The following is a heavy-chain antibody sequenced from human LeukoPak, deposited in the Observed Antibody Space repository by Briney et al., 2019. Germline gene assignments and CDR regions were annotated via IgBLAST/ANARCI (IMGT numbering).Heavy chain of an antibody. D-gene: IGHD6-6*01. J-gene: IGHJ5*02. CDR1: GYSFTSYW. Sequence: GESLKISCKGSGYSFTSYWIGWVRQMPGKGLEWMGVISPGDSDTRYRASFQGQVTISTAKSISTAYLQWSSLKASDTAMYYCARAPGGSSNLNWFDPWGQGTLVTVSP. V-gene: IGHV5-51*01. CDR3: ARAPGGSSNLNWFDP. CDR2: ISPGDSDT.